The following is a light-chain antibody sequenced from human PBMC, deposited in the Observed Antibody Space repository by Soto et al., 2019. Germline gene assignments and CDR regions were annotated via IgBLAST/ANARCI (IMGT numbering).Light chain of an antibody. CDR1: QSIRTY. CDR2: GAS. Sequence: DIQMTQSPSSLSASVGDRVTITCRASQSIRTYLNWFQQTPGKAPKLLIYGASSLQSGVPSRFSGNASGTDFTLTITSLQPEDFGTYHCQQSYSIPLTFGQGTKVDI. J-gene: IGKJ1*01. CDR3: QQSYSIPLT. V-gene: IGKV1-39*01.